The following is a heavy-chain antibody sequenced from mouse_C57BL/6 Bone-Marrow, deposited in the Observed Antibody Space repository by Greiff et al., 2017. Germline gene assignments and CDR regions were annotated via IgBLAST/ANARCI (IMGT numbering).Heavy chain of an antibody. Sequence: EVQLQQSGPELVKPGASVKISCKASGYTFTDYYMNWVKQSHGKSLEWIGDINPNNGGTSYNQKIKGKATLTVDKSSSTAYMELRSLTSEDSAVYYCARRNLTGTWFAYWGQGTLVTVSA. D-gene: IGHD4-1*01. CDR3: ARRNLTGTWFAY. CDR2: INPNNGGT. V-gene: IGHV1-26*01. CDR1: GYTFTDYY. J-gene: IGHJ3*01.